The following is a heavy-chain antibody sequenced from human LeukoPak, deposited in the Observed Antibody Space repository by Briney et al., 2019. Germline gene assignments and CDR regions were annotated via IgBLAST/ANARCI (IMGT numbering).Heavy chain of an antibody. V-gene: IGHV4-30-4*01. J-gene: IGHJ4*02. D-gene: IGHD5-18*01. CDR3: ARVEGEDTAMFY. CDR1: GGSISSGGYY. CDR2: IYYSGST. Sequence: SLTCPVSGGSISSGGYYWSWIRQPPGKGLEWIGYIYYSGSTYYNPSLKSRVTISVDTSKNQFSLKLSSVTAADTAVYYCARVEGEDTAMFYWGQGTLVTVSS.